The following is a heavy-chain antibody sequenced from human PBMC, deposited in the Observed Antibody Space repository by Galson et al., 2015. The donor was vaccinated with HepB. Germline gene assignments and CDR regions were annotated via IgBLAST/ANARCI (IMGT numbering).Heavy chain of an antibody. Sequence: SVKVSCKASGYTFTSYAFNWVRQAPGQGLEWMGWISAYTGNTNYVQKLQGRVTMTTDTSTSTAYMELRSLRSDDTAVYYCARDRGPLGDDAFDIWGQGTMVTVSS. CDR1: GYTFTSYA. D-gene: IGHD3-10*01. CDR2: ISAYTGNT. V-gene: IGHV1-18*01. J-gene: IGHJ3*02. CDR3: ARDRGPLGDDAFDI.